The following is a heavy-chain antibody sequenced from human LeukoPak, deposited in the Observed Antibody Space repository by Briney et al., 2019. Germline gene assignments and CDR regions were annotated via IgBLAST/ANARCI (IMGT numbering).Heavy chain of an antibody. CDR3: ATGPRNDP. D-gene: IGHD1-14*01. V-gene: IGHV1-8*01. J-gene: IGHJ5*02. CDR1: GYPFTKWE. CDR2: VHPDNGNT. Sequence: GASVKVSCKTSGYPFTKWEINWVRQAAGQGLEWLRWVHPDNGNTYYAQRFRGRVTMSRYTSTTTAYMELSGLRSNDTAVYFCATGPRNDPWGQGTLVTVSS.